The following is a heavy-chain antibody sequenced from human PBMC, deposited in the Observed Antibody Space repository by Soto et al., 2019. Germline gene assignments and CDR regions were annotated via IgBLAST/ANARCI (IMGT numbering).Heavy chain of an antibody. V-gene: IGHV1-69*08. D-gene: IGHD3-10*01. CDR2: IIPILGIA. Sequence: QVQLVQSGAEVKKPGSSVKVSCKASGGTFSSYTISWVRQAPGQGLEWMGRIIPILGIANYAQKFQGRVMITADKSTSTAYMELSSLRSEDTAVYYCAGDYGSGETNWFDPWGQGTLVTVSS. CDR1: GGTFSSYT. J-gene: IGHJ5*02. CDR3: AGDYGSGETNWFDP.